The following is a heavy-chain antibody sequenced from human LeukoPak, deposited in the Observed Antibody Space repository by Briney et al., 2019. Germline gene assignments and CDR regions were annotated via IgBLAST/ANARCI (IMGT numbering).Heavy chain of an antibody. J-gene: IGHJ5*02. CDR1: GFTFSSYG. Sequence: GGSLRLSCAASGFTFSSYGMHWVRQAPGKGLEWVAFIRYDGSNKYYADSVKGRFTISRDNSKNALYLQMNSLRAEDTAVYYCAKDLVATFPNWFDPWGQGTLVSVSS. V-gene: IGHV3-30*02. D-gene: IGHD2-15*01. CDR2: IRYDGSNK. CDR3: AKDLVATFPNWFDP.